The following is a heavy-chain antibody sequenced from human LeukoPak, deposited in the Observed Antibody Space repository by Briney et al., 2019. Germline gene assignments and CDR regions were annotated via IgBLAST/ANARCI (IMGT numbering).Heavy chain of an antibody. CDR3: ARVQIAYSYGLFDY. Sequence: PSETLSLTCTVSGGSISGYYWSWIRQPPGKGLEWIGYIYYSGSTNYNPSLKSRVTISLRTSKNQFSLKLSSVTAADTAVYYCARVQIAYSYGLFDYWGQGTLVTVSS. J-gene: IGHJ4*02. D-gene: IGHD5-18*01. CDR1: GGSISGYY. V-gene: IGHV4-59*01. CDR2: IYYSGST.